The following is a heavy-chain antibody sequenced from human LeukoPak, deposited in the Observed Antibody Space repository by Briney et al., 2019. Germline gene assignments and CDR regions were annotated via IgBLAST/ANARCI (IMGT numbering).Heavy chain of an antibody. CDR1: GFTFSDYA. CDR2: ISGSGVMT. V-gene: IGHV3-23*01. D-gene: IGHD6-13*01. Sequence: GGSLRLSCATSGFTFSDYAMTWVRQAPGKGLEWVATISGSGVMTYYADSVKGRFTVSGDNSKNTVYLQMNSLRAEDTAVYYCAKDGLYSSRYYYYYYMDVWGKGTTVTVSS. CDR3: AKDGLYSSRYYYYYYMDV. J-gene: IGHJ6*03.